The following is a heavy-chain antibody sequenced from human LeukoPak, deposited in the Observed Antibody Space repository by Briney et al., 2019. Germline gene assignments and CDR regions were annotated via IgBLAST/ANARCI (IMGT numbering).Heavy chain of an antibody. J-gene: IGHJ5*02. V-gene: IGHV4-38-2*01. CDR2: IFHSGST. D-gene: IGHD1-26*01. CDR3: ARPFRGSYDWFDP. CDR1: GYSISSGYY. Sequence: PSETLSLTCAVSGYSISSGYYWGWIRQTPGKGLEWIGSIFHSGSTYYSPSLKSRVTISVDTSKNQFSLKLSSVTAADTAVYYCARPFRGSYDWFDPWGQGILVTVSS.